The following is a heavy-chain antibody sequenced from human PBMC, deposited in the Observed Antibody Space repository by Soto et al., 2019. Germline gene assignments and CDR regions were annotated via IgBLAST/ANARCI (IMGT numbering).Heavy chain of an antibody. Sequence: QVQLQESGPGLVKPSQTLSLTCTVSGGSISSGDYYWSWIRQPPGKGLEWIGYIYYSGSTYYNVSLTSRVTISVDTSKNQFSLKLNSVTAADTAVYYCARNRWRGYCSGGSCYAEREYYFDYWGQGILVTVSS. V-gene: IGHV4-30-4*01. CDR1: GGSISSGDYY. D-gene: IGHD2-15*01. J-gene: IGHJ4*02. CDR3: ARNRWRGYCSGGSCYAEREYYFDY. CDR2: IYYSGST.